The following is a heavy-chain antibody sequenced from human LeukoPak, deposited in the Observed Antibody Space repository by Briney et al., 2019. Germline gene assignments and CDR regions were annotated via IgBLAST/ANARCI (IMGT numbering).Heavy chain of an antibody. V-gene: IGHV3-30*02. D-gene: IGHD3-22*01. J-gene: IGHJ4*02. CDR3: AKEEVISGNHGVYFDY. CDR1: GFTFRSYG. Sequence: TGGSLRLSCAASGFTFRSYGMHWVRQAPGKGLEWVAFIRYDGNSNYYADSVKGRFTISRDNSRSTLYPQMNSLRAEDTAVYYCAKEEVISGNHGVYFDYWGQGTLVTVSS. CDR2: IRYDGNSN.